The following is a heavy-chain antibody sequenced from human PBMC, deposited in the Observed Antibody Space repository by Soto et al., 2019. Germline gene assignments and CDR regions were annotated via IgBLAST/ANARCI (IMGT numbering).Heavy chain of an antibody. CDR2: ISAYNGNT. V-gene: IGHV1-18*01. Sequence: ASVKVSCKASGHTFTSYGISWVRQAPGQGXEWMGWISAYNGNTNYAQKLQGRVTMTTDTSTSTAYMELRSLRSDDTAVYYCARDLGTGAIVVVVAATGYYRMDVWGQGTTVTVSS. CDR1: GHTFTSYG. D-gene: IGHD2-15*01. CDR3: ARDLGTGAIVVVVAATGYYRMDV. J-gene: IGHJ6*02.